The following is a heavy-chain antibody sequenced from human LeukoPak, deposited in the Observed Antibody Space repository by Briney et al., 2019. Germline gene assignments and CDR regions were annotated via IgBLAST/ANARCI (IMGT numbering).Heavy chain of an antibody. CDR2: ISGGGSST. D-gene: IGHD6-6*01. Sequence: GGSLRLSCAASGFAFDDYAMHWVRQTPGKGLEWVSFISGGGSSTYYADSVKGRFTISRDNSKNSLYLQMNSLRTEDTALYYCAKDSYSSSSWIFDYWGQGTLVTVYS. V-gene: IGHV3-43*02. CDR1: GFAFDDYA. CDR3: AKDSYSSSSWIFDY. J-gene: IGHJ4*02.